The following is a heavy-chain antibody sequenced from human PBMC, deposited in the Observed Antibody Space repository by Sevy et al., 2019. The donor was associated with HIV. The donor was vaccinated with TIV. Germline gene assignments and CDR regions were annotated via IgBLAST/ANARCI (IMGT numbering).Heavy chain of an antibody. CDR2: IYYSGST. D-gene: IGHD3-10*01. J-gene: IGHJ4*02. Sequence: SETLSLTCTVSGGSISSYYWSWIRQPPGKGLEWIGYIYYSGSTNYNPSLKSRVTISVDTSKNQFSLKLSSVTAAETAVYYCARGNYYYGSGSYSVGVYFDYWGQGTLVTVSS. CDR1: GGSISSYY. V-gene: IGHV4-59*12. CDR3: ARGNYYYGSGSYSVGVYFDY.